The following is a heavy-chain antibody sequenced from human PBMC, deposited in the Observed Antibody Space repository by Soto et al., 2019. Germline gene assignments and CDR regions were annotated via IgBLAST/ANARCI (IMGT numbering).Heavy chain of an antibody. CDR2: IYYSGST. CDR3: XXXXXXXXXXXXDP. J-gene: IGHJ5*02. Sequence: QVQLQESGPGLVKPSETLSLTCTVSGGSVSSGSYYWSWIRQPPGKGLEWIGYIYYSGSTNYNPXXXXXXXXXXXXXXXXXXXXXXXXXXXXXXXXXXXXXXXXXXXXXXDPCGQGTLVTVSS. CDR1: GGSVSSGSYY. V-gene: IGHV4-61*01.